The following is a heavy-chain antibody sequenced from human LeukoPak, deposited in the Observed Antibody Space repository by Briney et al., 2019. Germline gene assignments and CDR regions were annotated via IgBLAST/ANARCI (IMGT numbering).Heavy chain of an antibody. D-gene: IGHD3-3*01. CDR1: GYTFTGYY. CDR2: INPNSGGT. J-gene: IGHJ5*02. Sequence: GASVKVSFKASGYTFTGYYMHWVRQAPGQGLEWMGWINPNSGGTNYAQKFQGRVTMTRDTSISTPYMELSKLRSDETAVDYCARGGGRISFFWDYPADNWFDPWGQGTLVTVSS. CDR3: ARGGGRISFFWDYPADNWFDP. V-gene: IGHV1-2*02.